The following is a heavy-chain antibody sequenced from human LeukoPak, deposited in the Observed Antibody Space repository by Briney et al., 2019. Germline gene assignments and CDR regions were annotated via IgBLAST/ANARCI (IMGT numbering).Heavy chain of an antibody. Sequence: SRTLSLTCTVAGGSISSGDYYWSWIRQPPGKGLEWIGYIYYSGSTYYNPSLKSRVTISIDTSKNQFSLRLSSVTAADSAVYYCAREVGYCSRISCYNRAFHIWDQGTMVTVSS. D-gene: IGHD2-2*02. V-gene: IGHV4-30-4*08. J-gene: IGHJ3*02. CDR2: IYYSGST. CDR3: AREVGYCSRISCYNRAFHI. CDR1: GGSISSGDYY.